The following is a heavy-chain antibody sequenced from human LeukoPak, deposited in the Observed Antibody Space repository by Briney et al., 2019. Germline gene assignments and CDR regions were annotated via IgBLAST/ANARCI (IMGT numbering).Heavy chain of an antibody. CDR1: GGSFSGHY. CDR3: ARGQRGYDYVWGSYRKPGGYYFDY. V-gene: IGHV4-34*01. D-gene: IGHD3-16*02. CDR2: INHSGST. Sequence: SETLSLTCAVYGGSFSGHYWSWIRQPPGKGLEWIGEINHSGSTNYNPSLKSRVTISVDTSKNQFSLKLSSVTAADTAVYYCARGQRGYDYVWGSYRKPGGYYFDYWGQGTLVTVSS. J-gene: IGHJ4*02.